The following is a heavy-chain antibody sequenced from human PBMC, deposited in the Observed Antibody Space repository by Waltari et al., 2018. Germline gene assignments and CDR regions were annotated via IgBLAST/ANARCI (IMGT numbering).Heavy chain of an antibody. V-gene: IGHV4-34*02. J-gene: IGHJ5*02. Sequence: QVQLQQWGAGLLKPSETQSLTCAESGGSFSGYYWTWIRQPPGKGLEWIGDITHTGTTNYNSSLKSRVTMSIDTSKNQFSLTVTSVTAADTAIYYCAARRRSSGAGFDPWGQGTLVTVSS. CDR1: GGSFSGYY. CDR3: AARRRSSGAGFDP. CDR2: ITHTGTT. D-gene: IGHD6-6*01.